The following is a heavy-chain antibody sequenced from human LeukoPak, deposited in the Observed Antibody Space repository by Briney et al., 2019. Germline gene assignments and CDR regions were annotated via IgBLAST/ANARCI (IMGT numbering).Heavy chain of an antibody. CDR2: ISVNNGGT. D-gene: IGHD2-2*01. J-gene: IGHJ1*01. Sequence: ASVTVSCKASGYTFTTYSLAWVRQAPGQGLEWMGWISVNNGGTNYAQSFQDRVTLTRDTSTNTAYLELRSLRSDDTAIIYCATATQPRGYFLHWGQGTLVTVSS. V-gene: IGHV1-18*01. CDR1: GYTFTTYS. CDR3: ATATQPRGYFLH.